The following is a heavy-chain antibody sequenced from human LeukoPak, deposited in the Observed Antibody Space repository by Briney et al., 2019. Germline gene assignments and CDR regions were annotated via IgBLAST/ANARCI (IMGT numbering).Heavy chain of an antibody. J-gene: IGHJ4*02. CDR1: GFTFSSYA. Sequence: PGGSLRLSCAASGFTFSSYAMSWVRQAPGKGLGWVSAISGSGGSTYYADSVKGRFTISRDNSKNTLYLQMNSLRAEDTAVYYCAKDTQITMIVVVVDYWGQGTLVTVSS. V-gene: IGHV3-23*01. D-gene: IGHD3-22*01. CDR2: ISGSGGST. CDR3: AKDTQITMIVVVVDY.